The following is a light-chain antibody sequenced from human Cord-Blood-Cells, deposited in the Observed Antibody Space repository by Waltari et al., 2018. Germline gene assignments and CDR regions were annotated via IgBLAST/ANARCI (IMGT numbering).Light chain of an antibody. CDR2: GKN. V-gene: IGLV3-19*01. J-gene: IGLJ2*01. Sequence: SSELTQDPAVSVALGQTVRITCQGDSLRSYYASWYQQKPGHAPVLVIYGKNNRPSGIPGRFSGSSSGNTASLTITGAQAEDEADYYCNSRDSSGTVVFGGGTKLTVL. CDR3: NSRDSSGTVV. CDR1: SLRSYY.